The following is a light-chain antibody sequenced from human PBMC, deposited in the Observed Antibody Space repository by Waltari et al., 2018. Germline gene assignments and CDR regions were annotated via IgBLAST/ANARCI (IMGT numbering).Light chain of an antibody. J-gene: IGLJ1*01. CDR1: SSNIGSNT. CDR3: AAWDDSLNGFV. CDR2: SNN. V-gene: IGLV1-44*01. Sequence: QSVLTQPPSASGTPGPRVIISCSGSSSNIGSNTVNWYQQLPGTAPKVLVYSNNQRPSGVPARFSGSKSATSASLAISGLQSEDEADYYCAAWDDSLNGFVFGTGTRFTVL.